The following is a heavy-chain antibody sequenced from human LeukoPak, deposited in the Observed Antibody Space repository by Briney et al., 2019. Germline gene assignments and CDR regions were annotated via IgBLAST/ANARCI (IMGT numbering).Heavy chain of an antibody. J-gene: IGHJ4*02. V-gene: IGHV5-51*01. D-gene: IGHD5-24*01. Sequence: GESLKISCKGSGYSFTSYWIGWVRQMPGKGLEWMGIIYPRDSETRYSPSFQGRVTISVDKSINTAFLQWSSLKASDTAMYYCAGGDPTTTGLYYFDTWGQGTLVTVSS. CDR2: IYPRDSET. CDR1: GYSFTSYW. CDR3: AGGDPTTTGLYYFDT.